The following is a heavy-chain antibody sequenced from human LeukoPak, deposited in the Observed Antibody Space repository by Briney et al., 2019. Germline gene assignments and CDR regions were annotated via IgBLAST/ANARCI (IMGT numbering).Heavy chain of an antibody. Sequence: GGSLRLSCAASGFTFSSYATRWVRPAPGKGLEWVSGISGSGDSTYYADSVKGRFTISRDNSKNTLYLQMNSLRAEDTAVYYCARRSGIAVAGAFDYWGQGTLVTVSS. J-gene: IGHJ4*02. CDR3: ARRSGIAVAGAFDY. CDR2: ISGSGDST. V-gene: IGHV3-23*01. D-gene: IGHD6-19*01. CDR1: GFTFSSYA.